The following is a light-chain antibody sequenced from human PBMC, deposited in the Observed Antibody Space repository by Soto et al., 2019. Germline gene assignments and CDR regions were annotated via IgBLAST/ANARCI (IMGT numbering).Light chain of an antibody. V-gene: IGKV3-20*01. CDR1: QSVSNNY. J-gene: IGKJ5*01. Sequence: PGERDALSCRAIQSVSNNYLAWYQQKPGQAPRLLIYGESRRATGIPDRFSGSGSGTDFTLAIRRLEPEDSAVYYCQQYGGSPSITFGQGTRLEI. CDR2: GES. CDR3: QQYGGSPSIT.